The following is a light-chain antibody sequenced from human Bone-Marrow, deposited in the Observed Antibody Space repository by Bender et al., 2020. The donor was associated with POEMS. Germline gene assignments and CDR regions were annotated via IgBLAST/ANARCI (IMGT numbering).Light chain of an antibody. CDR1: ELGDKF. V-gene: IGLV3-1*01. J-gene: IGLJ3*02. CDR2: LNN. CDR3: QAWDSDTVL. Sequence: SYELTQPPSVSVSPGQTSTITCSGDELGDKFASWYQQRPGQSPVLVIYLNNRRPSGIPERFSGSNSRNTATLTISGTQAVDEPDYYCQAWDSDTVLFGGGTKLAVL.